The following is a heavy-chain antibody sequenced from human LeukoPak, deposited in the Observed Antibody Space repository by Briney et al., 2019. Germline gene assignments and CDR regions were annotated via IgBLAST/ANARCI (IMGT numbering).Heavy chain of an antibody. CDR2: ITSDGGTT. CDR1: GFTFSSYA. D-gene: IGHD1-26*01. CDR3: ARGFSGSQSPFDY. Sequence: GGSLRLSCSASGFTFSSYAMHWVRQAPGKGLDYISGITSDGGTTYHADSVKGRFTISRDSSKNTLYLQMNSLRAEDTAVYYCARGFSGSQSPFDYWGQGTLVTVSS. V-gene: IGHV3-64*04. J-gene: IGHJ4*02.